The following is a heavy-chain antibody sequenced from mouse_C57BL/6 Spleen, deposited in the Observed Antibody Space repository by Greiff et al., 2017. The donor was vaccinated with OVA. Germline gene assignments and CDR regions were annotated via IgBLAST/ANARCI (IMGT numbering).Heavy chain of an antibody. CDR2: IDPSDSYT. Sequence: QVQLQQPGAELVKPGASVKLSCKASGYTFTSYWMQWVKQRPGQGLEWIGEIDPSDSYTNYNQKFKGKATLTVDTSSSTAYMQLSSLTSEDSAVYYSARGNYDYWGQGTTLTVSS. CDR1: GYTFTSYW. J-gene: IGHJ2*01. V-gene: IGHV1-50*01. D-gene: IGHD2-1*01. CDR3: ARGNYDY.